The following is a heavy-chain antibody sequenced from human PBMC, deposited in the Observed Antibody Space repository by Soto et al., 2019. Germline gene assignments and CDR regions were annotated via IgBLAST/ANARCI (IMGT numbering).Heavy chain of an antibody. CDR1: GGSISSYY. J-gene: IGHJ3*02. CDR3: ARRYGSFFDI. D-gene: IGHD3-10*01. Sequence: SETLSLTCTVSGGSISSYYWSWIRQPPGKGLEWIGYIYYSGSTNYNPSLKSRVTISVDTSKNQFSLKLSSVTAADTAVYYCARRYGSFFDIWGQGTMVTV. V-gene: IGHV4-59*08. CDR2: IYYSGST.